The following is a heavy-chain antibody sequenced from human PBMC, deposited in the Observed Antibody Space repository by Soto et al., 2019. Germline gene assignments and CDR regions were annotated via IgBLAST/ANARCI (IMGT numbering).Heavy chain of an antibody. CDR2: INHSGST. CDR3: ARKKSATNCSGGSCYSVFPPLRYNWFDP. J-gene: IGHJ5*02. D-gene: IGHD2-15*01. Sequence: SETLSLTCAVYGGSFSGYYWSWIRQPPGKGLEWIGEINHSGSTNYNPSLKSRVTISVDTSKNQFSLKLSSVTAADTAVYYCARKKSATNCSGGSCYSVFPPLRYNWFDPWGQGTLVTVSS. V-gene: IGHV4-34*01. CDR1: GGSFSGYY.